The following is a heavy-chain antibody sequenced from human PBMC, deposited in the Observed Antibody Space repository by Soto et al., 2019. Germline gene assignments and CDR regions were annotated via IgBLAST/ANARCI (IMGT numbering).Heavy chain of an antibody. V-gene: IGHV3-21*01. J-gene: IGHJ4*02. CDR3: ARCRRDGCNLDY. Sequence: EVQLVESGGGLVKPGGSLRLSCAASGFTFSSYSMNWVRQAPGKGLEWVSSISSSTSYMYYADSVKGRFTISRDNARKSLYLQMNSVRAEDAAVYYCARCRRDGCNLDYWGQGTLVTVSS. CDR2: ISSSTSYM. D-gene: IGHD6-19*01. CDR1: GFTFSSYS.